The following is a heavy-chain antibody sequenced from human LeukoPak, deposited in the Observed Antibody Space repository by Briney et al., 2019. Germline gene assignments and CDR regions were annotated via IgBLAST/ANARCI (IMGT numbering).Heavy chain of an antibody. V-gene: IGHV4-4*07. J-gene: IGHJ4*02. D-gene: IGHD1-26*01. CDR3: ARESSGNFSRHFNH. Sequence: SSETLPLTCTVSGDSISSYYWSWLRQPAGKGLEWIGRIHTSGNTNFNPSLKSRVTMSVDTSKNQLSLNLSSVTAADTAVYYCARESSGNFSRHFNHWGQGTLVTVSS. CDR1: GDSISSYY. CDR2: IHTSGNT.